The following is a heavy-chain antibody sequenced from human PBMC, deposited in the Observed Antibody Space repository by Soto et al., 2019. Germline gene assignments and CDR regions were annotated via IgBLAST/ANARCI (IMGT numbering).Heavy chain of an antibody. Sequence: EVQLVESGGGLVQPGRSLRLSCAASAFTFGDYAMHWVRQAPGRGLEWVSCISWNSGNIVYVDSVEGRFTISRDNAKNSLYLQMNRLTAEDTAFYCCVEGYSTSCFAHFHYWGQGALVTVSS. V-gene: IGHV3-9*01. J-gene: IGHJ4*02. CDR1: AFTFGDYA. D-gene: IGHD2-2*01. CDR2: ISWNSGNI. CDR3: VEGYSTSCFAHFHY.